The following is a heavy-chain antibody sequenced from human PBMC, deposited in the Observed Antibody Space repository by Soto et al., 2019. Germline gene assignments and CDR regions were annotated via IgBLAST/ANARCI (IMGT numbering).Heavy chain of an antibody. Sequence: PGESLKIYCKGSGYSFTSYWIGWVRQMPGKGLEWMGIIYPGDSDTRYSPSFQGQVTISADKSISTAYLQWSSLKASDTAMYYCARHVFFYPLGSGRWFDPCGQGTLVTVSS. D-gene: IGHD1-26*01. V-gene: IGHV5-51*01. CDR1: GYSFTSYW. CDR2: IYPGDSDT. CDR3: ARHVFFYPLGSGRWFDP. J-gene: IGHJ5*02.